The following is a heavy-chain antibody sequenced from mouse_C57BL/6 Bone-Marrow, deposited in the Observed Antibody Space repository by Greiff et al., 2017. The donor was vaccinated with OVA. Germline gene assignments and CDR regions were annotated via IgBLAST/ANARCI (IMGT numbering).Heavy chain of an antibody. J-gene: IGHJ2*01. CDR3: TRSYSNYGDFDY. V-gene: IGHV1-15*01. Sequence: QVQLQQSGAELVRPGASVTLSCKASGYPFPDYELHWVKQTPVHGLEWIGAIDPETGGTAYNQKFKGKAILTADKSSSTAYMELRSLTSEDSAVYYCTRSYSNYGDFDYWGQGTTLTVSS. CDR2: IDPETGGT. CDR1: GYPFPDYE. D-gene: IGHD2-5*01.